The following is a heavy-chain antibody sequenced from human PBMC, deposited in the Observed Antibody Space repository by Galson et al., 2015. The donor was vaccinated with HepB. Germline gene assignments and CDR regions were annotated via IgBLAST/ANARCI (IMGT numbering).Heavy chain of an antibody. Sequence: SVKVSCKASGGTFSSYTISWVRQAPGQGLEWMGRIIPILGIANYAQKFQGRVTITADKSTSTAYMELSSLRSEDTAVYYCARDNRPGIAAAGHYFDYWGQGTLVTVSS. V-gene: IGHV1-69*04. D-gene: IGHD6-13*01. CDR3: ARDNRPGIAAAGHYFDY. CDR1: GGTFSSYT. CDR2: IIPILGIA. J-gene: IGHJ4*02.